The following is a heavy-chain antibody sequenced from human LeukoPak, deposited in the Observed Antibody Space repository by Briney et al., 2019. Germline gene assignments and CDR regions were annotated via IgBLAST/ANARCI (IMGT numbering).Heavy chain of an antibody. J-gene: IGHJ4*02. CDR3: ARVAPSSGYLIY. Sequence: EGSLRLSCAASGFSFNSYAMTWVRQAPGKGLEWVSGISGSGGSTYYADSVKGRFTISRDNSKNSLYLQMNSLRTEDTAVYYCARVAPSSGYLIYWGQGTLVTVSS. V-gene: IGHV3-23*01. CDR2: ISGSGGST. CDR1: GFSFNSYA. D-gene: IGHD3-22*01.